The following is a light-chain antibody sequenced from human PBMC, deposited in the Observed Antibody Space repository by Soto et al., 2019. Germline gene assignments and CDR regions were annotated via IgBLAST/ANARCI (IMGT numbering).Light chain of an antibody. CDR2: EVS. CDR3: SSFTSINTWV. J-gene: IGLJ7*01. CDR1: SSDVGGYNY. V-gene: IGLV2-14*01. Sequence: QSALTQPASVSGSPGQSITSSCTGTSSDVGGYNYVSWYQQHPGKAPKLMIYEVSNRPSGVSNRFFGSKSGNTASLTISGLQTEDEADYYCSSFTSINTWVFGGGTQLTVL.